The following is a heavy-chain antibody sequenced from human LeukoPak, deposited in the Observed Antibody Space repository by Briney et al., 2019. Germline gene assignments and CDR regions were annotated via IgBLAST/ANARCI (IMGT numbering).Heavy chain of an antibody. CDR1: GFTFSSYA. Sequence: PGGSLRLSCAASGFTFSSYAMSWVRQAPGKGLEWVSAISGSGGSTHYADSVKGRFTISRDNSKNTLYLQMNSLRAEDTAVYYCAKGRSMIVVVMAFDIWGQGTMVTVSS. D-gene: IGHD3-22*01. CDR2: ISGSGGST. J-gene: IGHJ3*02. CDR3: AKGRSMIVVVMAFDI. V-gene: IGHV3-23*01.